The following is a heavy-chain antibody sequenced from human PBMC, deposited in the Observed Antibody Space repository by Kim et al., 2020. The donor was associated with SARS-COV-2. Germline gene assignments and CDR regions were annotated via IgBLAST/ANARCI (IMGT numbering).Heavy chain of an antibody. J-gene: IGHJ4*02. CDR2: IWYDGSNK. CDR3: AKSGGVGELRVGYFAY. Sequence: GGSLRLSCAASGFTFSSYGMHWVRQAPGKGLEWVAVIWYDGSNKYYADSVKGRFTISRDNSKNTLYLQMNSLRAEDTAVYYCAKSGGVGELRVGYFAYWGQGTLVTVSS. CDR1: GFTFSSYG. V-gene: IGHV3-33*06. D-gene: IGHD3-10*01.